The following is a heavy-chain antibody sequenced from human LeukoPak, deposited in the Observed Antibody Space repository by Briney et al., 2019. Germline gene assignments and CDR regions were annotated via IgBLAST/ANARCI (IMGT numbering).Heavy chain of an antibody. CDR3: ARETGLYYFDY. V-gene: IGHV4-30-4*01. CDR2: IYYSGST. Sequence: PSETLSLTCTVSGGSISSGDYYWSWIRQPPGKGLEWIGYIYYSGSTYYNPPLKSRVTISVDTSKNQFSLKLSSVTAADTAVYFCARETGLYYFDYWGQGTLVTVSS. D-gene: IGHD1-14*01. J-gene: IGHJ4*02. CDR1: GGSISSGDYY.